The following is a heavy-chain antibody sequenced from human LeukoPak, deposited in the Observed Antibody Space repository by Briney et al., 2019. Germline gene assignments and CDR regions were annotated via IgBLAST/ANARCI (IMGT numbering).Heavy chain of an antibody. CDR1: GYTFTGYY. J-gene: IGHJ5*02. CDR2: INPNSGGT. V-gene: IGHV1-2*02. CDR3: ARDPLFENRFDP. Sequence: ASVKVSSKASGYTFTGYYMHWVRQAPGQGLEWMGWINPNSGGTNYAQKFQGRVTMTRDTSISTAYMGLSRLRSDDTAVYYCARDPLFENRFDPWGQGTLVTVSS. D-gene: IGHD2-21*01.